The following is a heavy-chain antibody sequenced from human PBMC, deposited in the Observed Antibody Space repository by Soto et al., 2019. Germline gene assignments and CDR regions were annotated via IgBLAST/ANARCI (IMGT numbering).Heavy chain of an antibody. CDR2: IIPILGIA. CDR3: ARGPGVEGATDY. V-gene: IGHV1-69*02. J-gene: IGHJ4*02. D-gene: IGHD1-26*01. CDR1: GGTFSSYT. Sequence: QVQLVQSGAEVKKPGSSVKVSCKASGGTFSSYTISWVRQAPGQGLEWMGRIIPILGIANYAQKFQGRVTITADKSTSTAYMELSSLRSEDTDVYYCARGPGVEGATDYWGQGTLVTVSS.